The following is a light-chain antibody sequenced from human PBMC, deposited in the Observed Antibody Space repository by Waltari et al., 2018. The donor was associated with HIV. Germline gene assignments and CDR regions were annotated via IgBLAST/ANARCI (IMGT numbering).Light chain of an antibody. V-gene: IGLV7-46*01. J-gene: IGLJ2*01. CDR1: AGPVTSTNY. Sequence: QAAVTQEPSMTVSPGGTIILTCGSSAGPVTSTNYAYWFQQKPGQAPTTLIFDSTKRHSWTPARFSGFLLGDKAVWTFSGALSEDEAFYYCLLFFGATRIFGGGTMVTV. CDR2: DST. CDR3: LLFFGATRI.